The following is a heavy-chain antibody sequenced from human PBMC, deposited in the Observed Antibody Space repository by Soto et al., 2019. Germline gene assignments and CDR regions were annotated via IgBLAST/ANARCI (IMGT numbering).Heavy chain of an antibody. V-gene: IGHV4-59*12. CDR1: GASISSSF. D-gene: IGHD5-12*01. Sequence: SETLSLTCTVSGASISSSFWNWIRQPPGKGLEWIGYIYNSGTTNYNPSLKSRVTISVDTSKNQFSLKLSSVTAADTAVYYCARAPGWHRGGMATRPFDYWGQGTLVTVSS. CDR2: IYNSGTT. J-gene: IGHJ4*02. CDR3: ARAPGWHRGGMATRPFDY.